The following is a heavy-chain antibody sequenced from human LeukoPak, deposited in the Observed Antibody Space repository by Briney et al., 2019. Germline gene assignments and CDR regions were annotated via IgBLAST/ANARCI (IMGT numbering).Heavy chain of an antibody. J-gene: IGHJ6*02. CDR1: GFTFSSYG. CDR2: IWYDGSNK. V-gene: IGHV3-33*01. Sequence: GGSLRLSCAASGFTFSSYGMHWVRQAPGKGLEWVAVIWYDGSNKYYADSVKGRFTISRDNSKNTLYLQMNSLRAEDTAVYYCARGYGDYVPYYGMDVWGQGTTVTVSS. CDR3: ARGYGDYVPYYGMDV. D-gene: IGHD4-17*01.